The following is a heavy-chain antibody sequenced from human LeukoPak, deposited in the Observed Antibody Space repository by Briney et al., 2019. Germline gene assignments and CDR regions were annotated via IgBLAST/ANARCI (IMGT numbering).Heavy chain of an antibody. CDR1: GGSISSSSYY. CDR3: ASGGSGYYYFDY. D-gene: IGHD3-22*01. V-gene: IGHV4-39*07. CDR2: IYYSGST. Sequence: SETLSLTCTVSGGSISSSSYYWGWIRQPPGKGLEWIGSIYYSGSTYYNPSLKSRVTISVDTSKNQFSLKLSSVTAADTAVYYCASGGSGYYYFDYWGQGTLVTVSS. J-gene: IGHJ4*02.